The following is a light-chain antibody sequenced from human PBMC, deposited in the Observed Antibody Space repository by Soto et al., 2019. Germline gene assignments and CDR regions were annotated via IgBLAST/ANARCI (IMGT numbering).Light chain of an antibody. CDR3: QQYGSSPLT. Sequence: IVLTQSPGTLSLSPGETATLSCRASQSVSSSYLAWYQQKPGQAPRLLIYAASSRATGIPDRFGGSGSGTDFTLTISRLEPEDFAVYYCQQYGSSPLTFGGGTKVDIK. J-gene: IGKJ4*01. V-gene: IGKV3-20*01. CDR1: QSVSSSY. CDR2: AAS.